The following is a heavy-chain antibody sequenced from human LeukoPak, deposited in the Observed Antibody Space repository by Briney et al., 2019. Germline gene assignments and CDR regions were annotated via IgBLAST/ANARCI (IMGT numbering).Heavy chain of an antibody. CDR1: GDSVSSNSAA. D-gene: IGHD6-19*01. J-gene: IGHJ4*02. CDR3: ARGDLVAGLFRRERFPEYYFDY. V-gene: IGHV6-1*01. CDR2: TYYGSKWYN. Sequence: SQTLSLTCAISGDSVSSNSAAWNWIRQSPSRGLEWLGRTYYGSKWYNDYAVSVKSRITINPDTSKNQFSLQLNSVTPEDTAVYYCARGDLVAGLFRRERFPEYYFDYWGQGTLVTVSS.